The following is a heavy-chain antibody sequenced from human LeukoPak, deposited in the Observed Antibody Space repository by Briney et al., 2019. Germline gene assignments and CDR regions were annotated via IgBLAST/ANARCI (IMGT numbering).Heavy chain of an antibody. Sequence: SETLSLTCTVSGGSISSGDYYWSWIRQPPGKGLEWIGYIYYSGSTYYNPSLKSRVTISVDTSKNQFSLKLSSVTATDTAVYYCASGGSSSWYRWFDPWGQGTLVTVSS. CDR3: ASGGSSSWYRWFDP. D-gene: IGHD6-13*01. CDR2: IYYSGST. CDR1: GGSISSGDYY. V-gene: IGHV4-30-4*01. J-gene: IGHJ5*02.